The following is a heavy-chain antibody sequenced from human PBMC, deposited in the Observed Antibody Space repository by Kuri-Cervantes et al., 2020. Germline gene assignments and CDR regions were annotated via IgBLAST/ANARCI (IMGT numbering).Heavy chain of an antibody. CDR2: IYTSGST. CDR3: ARNMVRGVHYYMDV. V-gene: IGHV4-4*07. D-gene: IGHD3-10*01. Sequence: SETLSLTCTGSGGSISSYDWSWIRQPAGKGLDWIGRIYTSGSTNYNPSLKSRVTISLDKSKNQFSLKLSSVTAADTAVYYCARNMVRGVHYYMDVWGKGTTVTVSS. CDR1: GGSISSYD. J-gene: IGHJ6*03.